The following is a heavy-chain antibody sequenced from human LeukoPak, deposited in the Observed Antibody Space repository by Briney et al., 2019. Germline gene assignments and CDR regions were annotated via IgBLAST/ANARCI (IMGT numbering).Heavy chain of an antibody. J-gene: IGHJ3*02. D-gene: IGHD1-1*01. V-gene: IGHV3-9*01. CDR1: GFNFSNYD. Sequence: GVSLRLSCAASGFNFSNYDMHWVRQTPGKGLQWVSGISWNGDAFIYADSLKGRSTISRDDAKNSLFLQMNSLRVEETAFHYGFRRTTNWSTDIWGQGTLVTVSS. CDR3: FRRTTNWSTDI. CDR2: ISWNGDAF.